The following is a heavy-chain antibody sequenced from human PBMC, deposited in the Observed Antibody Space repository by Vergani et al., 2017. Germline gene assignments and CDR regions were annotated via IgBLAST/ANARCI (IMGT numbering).Heavy chain of an antibody. Sequence: QVQLVQSGAEVKKPGASVKVSCKASGYTFTSYGISWVRQAPGQGLEWMGWISAYNGNTNYAQKFQGRVTINADESTSTAYMELSSLRSEDTAVYYCAREVSSWNWFDPWGQGTLVTVSS. J-gene: IGHJ5*02. CDR3: AREVSSWNWFDP. D-gene: IGHD6-13*01. CDR1: GYTFTSYG. V-gene: IGHV1-18*01. CDR2: ISAYNGNT.